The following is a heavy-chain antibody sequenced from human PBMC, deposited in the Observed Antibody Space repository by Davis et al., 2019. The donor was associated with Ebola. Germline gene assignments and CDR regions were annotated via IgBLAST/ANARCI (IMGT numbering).Heavy chain of an antibody. J-gene: IGHJ4*02. CDR2: INPKSGAT. Sequence: ASVKVSCKAFGYTFIYYYINWVRQTPGQGLEWMGRINPKSGATTYAKRFQGRVTMTRDTSSGTAYMDLGSLKSDDTAVYYCARGPAANAPLDYWGQGTLVTVSS. CDR3: ARGPAANAPLDY. CDR1: GYTFIYYY. V-gene: IGHV1-2*02. D-gene: IGHD2-2*01.